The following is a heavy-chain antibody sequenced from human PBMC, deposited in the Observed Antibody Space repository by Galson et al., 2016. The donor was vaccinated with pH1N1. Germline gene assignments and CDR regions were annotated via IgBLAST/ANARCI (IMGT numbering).Heavy chain of an antibody. J-gene: IGHJ4*02. CDR3: TGENHHKFDY. CDR2: ITKRPEGYST. Sequence: SLRLSCAAPGFTFSGFYMDWVRQAPGKGLEWVGRITKRPEGYSTQDATSVEGRFIISRDDSKGLLYLQMNSLKTEDTAVYYCTGENHHKFDYWGQGTLVTVSS. V-gene: IGHV3-72*01. CDR1: GFTFSGFY. D-gene: IGHD1-14*01.